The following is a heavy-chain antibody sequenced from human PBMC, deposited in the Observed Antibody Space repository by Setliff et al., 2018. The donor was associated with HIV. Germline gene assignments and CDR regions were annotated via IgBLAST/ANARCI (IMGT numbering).Heavy chain of an antibody. V-gene: IGHV1-8*01. D-gene: IGHD1-26*01. CDR2: MDPSSAAT. CDR3: ARGVGAAWDY. J-gene: IGHJ4*02. Sequence: ASVKVSCKASGYTFTSKHINWVRQATGQGLEWLGWMDPSSAATGYAQKFQGRVTLTRDTSINTAYMELSSLTSDDTAVYYCARGVGAAWDYWGQGTQVTVSS. CDR1: GYTFTSKH.